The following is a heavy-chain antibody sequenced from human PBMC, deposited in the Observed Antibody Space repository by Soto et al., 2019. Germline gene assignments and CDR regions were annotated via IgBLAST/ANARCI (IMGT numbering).Heavy chain of an antibody. CDR2: ISSSGGST. CDR1: GLTFSSYA. D-gene: IGHD3-10*01. J-gene: IGHJ4*02. CDR3: AKKRSYYFDY. V-gene: IGHV3-23*01. Sequence: PGGSLRLSCAASGLTFSSYAMSWVRQAPGKGLEWVSVISSSGGSTDYADSVKGRFTISRDNSKNTLYLQMNSLRAEDTAVYYCAKKRSYYFDYWGQGTLVTIST.